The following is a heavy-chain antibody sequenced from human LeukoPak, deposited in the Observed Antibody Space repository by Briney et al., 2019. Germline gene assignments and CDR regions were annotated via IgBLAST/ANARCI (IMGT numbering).Heavy chain of an antibody. V-gene: IGHV3-30*18. J-gene: IGHJ4*02. CDR3: AKEEELPYQLLS. D-gene: IGHD2-2*01. CDR2: ISHDGSNK. CDR1: GFTFSSYG. Sequence: GGSLRLSCAASGFTFSSYGMHWVRQAPGKGLEWVAVISHDGSNKYYADSVKGRFTISRDNSKNTLYLQMNSLRAEDTAVYYCAKEEELPYQLLSWGQGTLVTVSS.